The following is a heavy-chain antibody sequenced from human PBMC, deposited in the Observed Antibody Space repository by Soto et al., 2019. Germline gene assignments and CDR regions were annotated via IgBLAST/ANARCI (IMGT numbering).Heavy chain of an antibody. J-gene: IGHJ6*04. Sequence: GESLKISCKGSGYSFTSYWIGWVRQMPGKGLEWMGIIYPGDSDTRYSPSFQGQVTISADKSISTAYLQWSSLKASDTAMYYCARVLADRPYYYYYGMDVWGKGQTVTVCS. CDR3: ARVLADRPYYYYYGMDV. CDR2: IYPGDSDT. V-gene: IGHV5-51*01. CDR1: GYSFTSYW. D-gene: IGHD6-6*01.